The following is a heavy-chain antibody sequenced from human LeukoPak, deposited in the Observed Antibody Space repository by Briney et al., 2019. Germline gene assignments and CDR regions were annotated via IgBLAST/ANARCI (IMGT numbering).Heavy chain of an antibody. CDR2: IYRCGSI. V-gene: IGHV3-53*01. CDR1: GFPLSSNY. D-gene: IGHD2-21*01. Sequence: GESLLLSCAPSGFPLSSNYMGWVRPAPGEGLEWVSFIYRCGSIYLADSVKGRFTISRDNSQNTLYLQMNTLRDEVTAVYYCAREGERGQGTLVTVSS. CDR3: AREGE. J-gene: IGHJ4*02.